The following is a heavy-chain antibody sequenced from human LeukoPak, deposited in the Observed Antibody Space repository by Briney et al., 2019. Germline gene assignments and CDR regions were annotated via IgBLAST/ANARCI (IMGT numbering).Heavy chain of an antibody. D-gene: IGHD3-16*02. CDR3: ARRLAFGGVIATMRD. Sequence: PGGSLRLSCVASGFTFSNYWMSWVRQAPGKGLEWVANIKQDGSEKYYVDSVKGRFTISRDNAKKSLYLQMNSLRAEDTAVYYCARRLAFGGVIATMRDWGQGTLVTVSS. J-gene: IGHJ4*02. CDR2: IKQDGSEK. V-gene: IGHV3-7*01. CDR1: GFTFSNYW.